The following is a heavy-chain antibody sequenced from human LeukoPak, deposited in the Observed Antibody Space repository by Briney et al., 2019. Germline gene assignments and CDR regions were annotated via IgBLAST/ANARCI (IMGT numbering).Heavy chain of an antibody. D-gene: IGHD3-22*01. CDR2: IYYSGST. Sequence: SETLSLTCTVSGGSISGSSYYWGWIRQPPGEGLEWIGSIYYSGSTYYNPSLKSRVTISVDTSKNQFSLKLSSVTAADTAVYYCARVVSQEIVVVHNWFDPWGRGTLVTVSS. J-gene: IGHJ5*02. CDR3: ARVVSQEIVVVHNWFDP. CDR1: GGSISGSSYY. V-gene: IGHV4-39*01.